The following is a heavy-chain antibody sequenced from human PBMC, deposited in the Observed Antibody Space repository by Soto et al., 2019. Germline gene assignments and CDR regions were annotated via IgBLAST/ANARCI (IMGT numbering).Heavy chain of an antibody. CDR1: GFTFSSYA. CDR3: AKDGSGGSYWNGYFDL. D-gene: IGHD1-26*01. V-gene: IGHV3-23*01. CDR2: ISGSGGST. J-gene: IGHJ2*01. Sequence: EVQLLESGGGLEQPGGSLRLSCAASGFTFSSYAMGWVRQAPGKGLEWVSSISGSGGSTYYADSVKGRFTISRDNSKNTLYLQMNSRRSEDTAVYYCAKDGSGGSYWNGYFDLWGRGTLVTVSS.